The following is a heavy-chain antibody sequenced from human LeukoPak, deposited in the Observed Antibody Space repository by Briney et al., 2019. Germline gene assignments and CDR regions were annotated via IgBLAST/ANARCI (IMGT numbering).Heavy chain of an antibody. Sequence: SETLSLTCTVSGGSISSSSYSWGWIRQPPGKGLEWIGYIYYSGSTYYNPSLKSRVTISVDTSKNQFSLKLSSETAADTAVYYCARVESIFGVVRGYNWFDPWGQGTLVTVSS. CDR1: GGSISSSSYS. V-gene: IGHV4-31*03. CDR2: IYYSGST. CDR3: ARVESIFGVVRGYNWFDP. D-gene: IGHD3-3*01. J-gene: IGHJ5*02.